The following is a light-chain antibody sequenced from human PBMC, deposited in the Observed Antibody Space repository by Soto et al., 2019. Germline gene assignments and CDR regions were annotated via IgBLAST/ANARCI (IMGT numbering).Light chain of an antibody. CDR1: SSDVGGYNY. V-gene: IGLV2-8*01. J-gene: IGLJ2*01. Sequence: QSALTQPPSASGSPGQSVTISCTGASSDVGGYNYVSWYQQHPGKAPKLIIFEVSKRPSGVPDRFSGSKSGNTASLTVSGLQAEDAADYYCSSYAGSNNVVFGGGTKVTVL. CDR3: SSYAGSNNVV. CDR2: EVS.